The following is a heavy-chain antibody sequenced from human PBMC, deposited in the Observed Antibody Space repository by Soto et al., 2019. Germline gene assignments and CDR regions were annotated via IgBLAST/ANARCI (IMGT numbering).Heavy chain of an antibody. Sequence: PSETLSLTCAVYGGSFSGYYWSWIRQPPGNGLEWIGEINHSGSTNYNPSLKSRVTISVDTSKNQFSLKLSSVTAADTAVYYCATGDYYDSSGESYAMDVWGQGTTVTVSS. CDR3: ATGDYYDSSGESYAMDV. J-gene: IGHJ6*02. CDR2: INHSGST. V-gene: IGHV4-34*01. D-gene: IGHD3-22*01. CDR1: GGSFSGYY.